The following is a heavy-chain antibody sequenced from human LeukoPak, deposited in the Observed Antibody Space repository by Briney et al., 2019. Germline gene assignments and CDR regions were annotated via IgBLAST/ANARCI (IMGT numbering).Heavy chain of an antibody. D-gene: IGHD3-10*01. CDR3: AKDEGFGEPIYFYYYGMDV. Sequence: GGSLRLSCAASGFTFSTYWMHWVRQAPGKGLEWVSRIKTDGSIKSSADAVKGRFTISRDNSKNSLYLQMNSLRTDDTALYYCAKDEGFGEPIYFYYYGMDVWGQGTTVTVSS. CDR2: IKTDGSIK. V-gene: IGHV3-74*01. CDR1: GFTFSTYW. J-gene: IGHJ6*02.